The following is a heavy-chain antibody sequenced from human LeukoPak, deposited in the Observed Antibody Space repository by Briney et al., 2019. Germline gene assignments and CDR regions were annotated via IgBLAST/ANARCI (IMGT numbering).Heavy chain of an antibody. D-gene: IGHD3-3*01. CDR3: AGYYSSIYGMDV. J-gene: IGHJ6*02. CDR1: GGSFNGYF. Sequence: SETLSLTCAVNGGSFNGYFWSWIRQPPGKGLEWIGEINHSGSTYYNASLKSRITISVDTSKRQFSLRMNSVTAADAAVYFCAGYYSSIYGMDVWGQGTSVTVSS. CDR2: INHSGST. V-gene: IGHV4-34*01.